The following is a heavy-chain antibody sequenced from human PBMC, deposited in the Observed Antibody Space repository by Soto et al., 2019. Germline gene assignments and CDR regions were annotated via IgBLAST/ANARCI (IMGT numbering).Heavy chain of an antibody. D-gene: IGHD5-12*01. V-gene: IGHV5-10-1*01. J-gene: IGHJ6*02. CDR2: IDPSDSYT. CDR3: AIPPTIVATRGGYYYGMDV. Sequence: GESLKISCKGSGYSFTSYWISWVRQMPGKGLEWMGRIDPSDSYTNYSPSFQGHVTISADKSISTAYLQWSSLKAADTGMYYCAIPPTIVATRGGYYYGMDVWGQGTTVTVSS. CDR1: GYSFTSYW.